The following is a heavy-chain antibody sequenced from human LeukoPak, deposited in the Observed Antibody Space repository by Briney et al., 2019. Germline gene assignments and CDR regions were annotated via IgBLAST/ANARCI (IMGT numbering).Heavy chain of an antibody. CDR1: GASISGHY. D-gene: IGHD2-15*01. V-gene: IGHV4-59*08. CDR2: IYDSGST. Sequence: PSETLSLTCSVSGASISGHYWSWIRQPPGKGLEWIGYIYDSGSTNYNPSLKSRVTISVDTSKNQFSLKLRSVTAADTAVYYCATNARDCTGGTCYNYYFDYRGQGTLVTVSS. J-gene: IGHJ4*02. CDR3: ATNARDCTGGTCYNYYFDY.